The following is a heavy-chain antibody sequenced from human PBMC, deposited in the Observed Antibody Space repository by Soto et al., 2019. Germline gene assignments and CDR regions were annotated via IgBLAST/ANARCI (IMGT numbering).Heavy chain of an antibody. Sequence: GQLLESGGGMVQPGGSLRLSCAASGFTFSSFAMNWVRLPPGRGLEWVAAVTSSASSTHYADSVKGRFTISRDNSKNTLYIHMNSLRADDTAVYYCAKGGGVLLDPFDVWGQGTMVTVSS. D-gene: IGHD3-10*01. V-gene: IGHV3-23*01. CDR1: GFTFSSFA. J-gene: IGHJ3*01. CDR3: AKGGGVLLDPFDV. CDR2: VTSSASST.